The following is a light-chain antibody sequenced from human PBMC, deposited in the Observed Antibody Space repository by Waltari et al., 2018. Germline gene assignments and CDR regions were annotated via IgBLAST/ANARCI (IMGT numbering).Light chain of an antibody. J-gene: IGKJ3*01. CDR1: QVLNSW. Sequence: DIQMTQSPSSVSAFVGDRVSIPCRSSQVLNSWLAWYQQKPGKAPKLLISAASRLQSGVPPRFSGAGSGRDFTLTISSLQPEDFATYYCQQADSFPFTFGPGTKVDIK. CDR2: AAS. V-gene: IGKV1D-12*01. CDR3: QQADSFPFT.